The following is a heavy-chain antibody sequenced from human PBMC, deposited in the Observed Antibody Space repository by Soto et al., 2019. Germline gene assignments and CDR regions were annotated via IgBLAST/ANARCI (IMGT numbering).Heavy chain of an antibody. Sequence: SVKVSCKASGGTFSSYAISWVRQAPGQGLEWMGGIIPIFGTANYAQKFQGRVTITADESTSTAYMELSSLRSEDTAVYYCARGLVGAEGHGMDVWGQGTTVTVSS. J-gene: IGHJ6*02. V-gene: IGHV1-69*13. CDR3: ARGLVGAEGHGMDV. CDR1: GGTFSSYA. CDR2: IIPIFGTA. D-gene: IGHD1-26*01.